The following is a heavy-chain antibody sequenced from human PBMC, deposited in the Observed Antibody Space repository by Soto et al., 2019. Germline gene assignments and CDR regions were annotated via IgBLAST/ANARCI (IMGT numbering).Heavy chain of an antibody. J-gene: IGHJ4*02. Sequence: ASVKVSCKASGYTYTSYGISCVRQAPGQGLEWMGWISAYNGNTNYAQKLQGRVTMTTDTSTSTAYMELRSLRSDDTAVYYCARSQDFWSGYSGFDYWGQGTLVTVSS. CDR2: ISAYNGNT. CDR1: GYTYTSYG. D-gene: IGHD3-3*01. CDR3: ARSQDFWSGYSGFDY. V-gene: IGHV1-18*01.